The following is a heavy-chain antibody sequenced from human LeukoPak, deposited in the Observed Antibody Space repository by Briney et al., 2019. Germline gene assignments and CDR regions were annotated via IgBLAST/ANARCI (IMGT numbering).Heavy chain of an antibody. Sequence: SETLSLTCTVSGGSISSSSYYWGWIRQPPGKGLEWIGSIYYSGSTYYNPSLKSRVTISVDTSKNQFSLKLSSVTAADTAVYYCARVNYGSGSYQHYYYYMDVWGKGTTVTVSS. V-gene: IGHV4-39*07. CDR2: IYYSGST. CDR3: ARVNYGSGSYQHYYYYMDV. D-gene: IGHD3-10*01. J-gene: IGHJ6*03. CDR1: GGSISSSSYY.